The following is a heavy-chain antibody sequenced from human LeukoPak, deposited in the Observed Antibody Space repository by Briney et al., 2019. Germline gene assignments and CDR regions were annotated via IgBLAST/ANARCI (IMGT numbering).Heavy chain of an antibody. D-gene: IGHD3-10*01. CDR3: AKDPVYYGSGRGNWFDP. Sequence: GGSLRLSCAASGFTFSSYWMSWVRQAPGKGLEWVANIKQDGSEKYYVDSVKGRFTISRDNSKNTLYLQMNSLRAEDTAVYYCAKDPVYYGSGRGNWFDPWGQGTLVTVSS. V-gene: IGHV3-7*01. CDR1: GFTFSSYW. J-gene: IGHJ5*02. CDR2: IKQDGSEK.